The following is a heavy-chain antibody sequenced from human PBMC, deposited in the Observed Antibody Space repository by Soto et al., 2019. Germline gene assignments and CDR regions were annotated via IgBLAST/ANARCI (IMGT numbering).Heavy chain of an antibody. V-gene: IGHV1-3*01. CDR1: GYSFSTHA. CDR2: INSVNDHT. D-gene: IGHD1-7*01. Sequence: ASVTVSXKASGYSFSTHAMRWVRQAPGQGLEWVGWINSVNDHTIYSEKFQGRVTITSDTSATTAYMELSSLTSEDTAVYYCARNILGGTTDYWGQGTLVTVSS. J-gene: IGHJ4*02. CDR3: ARNILGGTTDY.